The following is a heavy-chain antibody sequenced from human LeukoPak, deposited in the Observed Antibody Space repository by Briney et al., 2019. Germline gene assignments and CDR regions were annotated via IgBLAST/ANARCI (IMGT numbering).Heavy chain of an antibody. D-gene: IGHD3-3*01. CDR3: ARAVGVTIFGVVIPTTNWFDP. J-gene: IGHJ5*02. V-gene: IGHV4-59*11. CDR1: GGSISSHY. Sequence: PSGTLSLACTVSGGSISSHYWSWIRQPPGKGLEWIGYIYYSGSTNYNPSLKSRVTISVDTSKNQFSLKLSSVTAADTAVYYCARAVGVTIFGVVIPTTNWFDPWGQGTLVTVSS. CDR2: IYYSGST.